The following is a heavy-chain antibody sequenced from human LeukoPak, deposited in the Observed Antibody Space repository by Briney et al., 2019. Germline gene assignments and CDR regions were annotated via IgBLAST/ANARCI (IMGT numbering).Heavy chain of an antibody. Sequence: SETLSLTRTVSGGSISSYYWSWIRQPAGKGLEWIGRIYTSGSTNYNPSLKSRVTMSVDTSKNQFSLKLSSVTAADTAVYYCASSGAAAGGFDYWGQGTLVTVSS. V-gene: IGHV4-4*07. CDR2: IYTSGST. D-gene: IGHD6-13*01. CDR3: ASSGAAAGGFDY. CDR1: GGSISSYY. J-gene: IGHJ4*02.